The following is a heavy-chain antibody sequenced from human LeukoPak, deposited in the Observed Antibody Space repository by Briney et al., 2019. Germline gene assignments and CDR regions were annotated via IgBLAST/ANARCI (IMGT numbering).Heavy chain of an antibody. Sequence: ASVKVSCKASGYIFTGYYMHWVRQAPGQGLEWVGRINPNSGGTNYAQKLQGRVTMTTDTSTSTAYMELRSLRSDDTAVYYCARGLTDDDAFDIWGQGTMVTVSS. D-gene: IGHD3-16*01. V-gene: IGHV1-2*06. CDR1: GYIFTGYY. CDR3: ARGLTDDDAFDI. CDR2: INPNSGGT. J-gene: IGHJ3*02.